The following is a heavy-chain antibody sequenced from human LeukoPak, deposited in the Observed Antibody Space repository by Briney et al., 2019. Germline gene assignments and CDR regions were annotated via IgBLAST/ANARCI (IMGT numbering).Heavy chain of an antibody. CDR2: IYSGGST. CDR3: ARDGYYYDSSGYYFVY. Sequence: PGGSLRLSCAASGFTFSSYAMSWVRQAPGKGLEWVSVIYSGGSTYYADSVKGRFTISRDNSKNTLYLQMNSLRAEDTAVYYCARDGYYYDSSGYYFVYWGQGTLVTVSS. V-gene: IGHV3-66*02. J-gene: IGHJ4*02. CDR1: GFTFSSYA. D-gene: IGHD3-22*01.